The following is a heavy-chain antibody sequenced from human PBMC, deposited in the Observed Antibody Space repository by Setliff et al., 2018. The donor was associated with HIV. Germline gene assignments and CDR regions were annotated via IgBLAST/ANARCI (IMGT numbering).Heavy chain of an antibody. CDR2: ISNVETYK. CDR1: GFTFSSYS. J-gene: IGHJ4*02. Sequence: GGSLRLSCAASGFTFSSYSMHWVRQAPGKGLEWVAAISNVETYKHYADSVRGQFTISRDSSKNTLYLQMNNLRAEDTAVYYCAKDQYDYVWGSYLTCDYWGQGTLVTVSS. D-gene: IGHD3-16*02. CDR3: AKDQYDYVWGSYLTCDY. V-gene: IGHV3-30-3*01.